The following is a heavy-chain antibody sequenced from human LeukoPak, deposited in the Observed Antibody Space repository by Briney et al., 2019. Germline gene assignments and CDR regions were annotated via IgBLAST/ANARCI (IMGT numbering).Heavy chain of an antibody. Sequence: PGGSLRLSCAASGFTFDDYAMHWVRQAPGKGLEWVSGISWNSGSIGYADSVKGRFTISRDNAKNSLCLQMNSLRAEDMALYYCAKGSRSSLWDNWFDPWGQGTLVTVSS. CDR1: GFTFDDYA. D-gene: IGHD2-21*01. J-gene: IGHJ5*02. CDR3: AKGSRSSLWDNWFDP. V-gene: IGHV3-9*03. CDR2: ISWNSGSI.